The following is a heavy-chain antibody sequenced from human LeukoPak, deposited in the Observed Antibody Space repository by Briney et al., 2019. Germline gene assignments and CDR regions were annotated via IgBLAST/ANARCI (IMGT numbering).Heavy chain of an antibody. V-gene: IGHV1-8*01. CDR1: GYTFTSYE. Sequence: ASVTVSCKASGYTFTSYEIKWVRQVTGQGLEWMGWMNPNSGNTGYAQKFQGRVTMTRNTSISTAYMELSSLRSEDTAVYYCARGVDTAMPEWGQGTLVTVSS. J-gene: IGHJ4*02. D-gene: IGHD5-18*01. CDR2: MNPNSGNT. CDR3: ARGVDTAMPE.